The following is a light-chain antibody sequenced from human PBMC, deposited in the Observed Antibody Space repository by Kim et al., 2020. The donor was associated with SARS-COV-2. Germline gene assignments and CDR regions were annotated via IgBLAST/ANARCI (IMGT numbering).Light chain of an antibody. CDR3: QQFGSSPRYS. Sequence: ELVLTQSPGTLSLSPGERVTLSCRASQSVPSKYFAWYQQKPGQAPRLLIHGASNRATGIPERFSGSGSGTAFTLTISRLEPEDFAVYYWQQFGSSPRYSFGQGTKLEI. CDR1: QSVPSKY. V-gene: IGKV3-20*01. J-gene: IGKJ2*01. CDR2: GAS.